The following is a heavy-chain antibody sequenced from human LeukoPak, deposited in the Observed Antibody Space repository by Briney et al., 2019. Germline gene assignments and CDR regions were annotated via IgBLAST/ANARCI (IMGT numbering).Heavy chain of an antibody. Sequence: PGGSLRLSCTVSGFTVSTNSMSWVRQAPGKGLEWVGFIRSKPYGGTTEYAASVKGRFTISRDDSKSIAYLQMTSLKTEDTAVYYCTRETPGGDYYDSSGYGTSYWGQGTLVTVSS. D-gene: IGHD3-22*01. CDR3: TRETPGGDYYDSSGYGTSY. CDR1: GFTVSTNS. CDR2: IRSKPYGGTT. J-gene: IGHJ4*02. V-gene: IGHV3-49*04.